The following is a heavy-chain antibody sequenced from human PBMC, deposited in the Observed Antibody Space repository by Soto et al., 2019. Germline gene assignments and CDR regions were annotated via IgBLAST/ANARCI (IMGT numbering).Heavy chain of an antibody. CDR1: GGSFNNYV. CDR2: IIPNYEAA. D-gene: IGHD2-15*01. Sequence: QVQLVQSGAEVRKPGSSVKVSCEASGGSFNNYVISWLRQAPGQGLEWMGGIIPNYEAANYAQKFRGRLTITADKATNTAYMELNSLRPEDTATYDCARYCNAGTHYGAFDIWGQGTTVIVS. CDR3: ARYCNAGTHYGAFDI. J-gene: IGHJ3*02. V-gene: IGHV1-69*06.